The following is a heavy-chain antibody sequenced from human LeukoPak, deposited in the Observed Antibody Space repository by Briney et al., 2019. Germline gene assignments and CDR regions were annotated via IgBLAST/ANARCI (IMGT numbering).Heavy chain of an antibody. J-gene: IGHJ4*02. D-gene: IGHD3-3*01. Sequence: PGVPLRLSCAPSGFTLNSYDMLWLPQAPGKALEGLRYIRNNGDNQYYGDSVKGRFTISRDISRNTLYLKMKSLRAEDSAVYYCPKSHLSGYYDPLFDSSGQGTLVTVSS. CDR1: GFTLNSYD. V-gene: IGHV3-30*02. CDR3: PKSHLSGYYDPLFDS. CDR2: IRNNGDNQ.